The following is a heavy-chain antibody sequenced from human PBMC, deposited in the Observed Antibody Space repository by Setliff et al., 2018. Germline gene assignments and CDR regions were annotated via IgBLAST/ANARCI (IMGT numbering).Heavy chain of an antibody. D-gene: IGHD1-7*01. CDR2: IDWDGDK. CDR1: GFSLTTSGTC. CDR3: ARSRYELPHYYFDY. Sequence: GPTLVNPTQTLTLTCTFSGFSLTTSGTCVTWIRQPPGKALVWLARIDWDGDKYYNTSLRTRLTLSKDTSKNQVFLTMTNMDPVDTATYYCARSRYELPHYYFDYWGQGILVTVSS. V-gene: IGHV2-70*11. J-gene: IGHJ4*02.